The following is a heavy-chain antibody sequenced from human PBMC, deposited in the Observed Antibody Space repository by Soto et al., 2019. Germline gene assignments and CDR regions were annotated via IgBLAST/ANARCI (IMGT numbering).Heavy chain of an antibody. D-gene: IGHD2-2*01. CDR1: GGSFSGYY. CDR2: INHSGST. V-gene: IGHV4-34*01. Sequence: PSETLSLTCAVYGGSFSGYYWSWIRQPPGEGLEWIGEINHSGSTNYNPSLKSRVTISVDTSKNQFSLKLSSVTAADTAVYYCAREGGYQLLSSYYYYYGMDVWGQGTTVTVSS. CDR3: AREGGYQLLSSYYYYYGMDV. J-gene: IGHJ6*02.